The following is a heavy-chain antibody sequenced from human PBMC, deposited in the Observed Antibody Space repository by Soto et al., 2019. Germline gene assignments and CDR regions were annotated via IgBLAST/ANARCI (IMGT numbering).Heavy chain of an antibody. CDR2: ISYDGSNK. V-gene: IGHV3-30-3*01. CDR1: GFTFSSYA. Sequence: GGSLRLSCAASGFTFSSYAMHWVRQAPGKGLEWVAVISYDGSNKYYADSVKGRFTISRDNSKNTLYLQMNSLRAEDTAVYYCARAMIVVVIGSYFDYWGQGTLVTVSS. J-gene: IGHJ4*02. CDR3: ARAMIVVVIGSYFDY. D-gene: IGHD3-22*01.